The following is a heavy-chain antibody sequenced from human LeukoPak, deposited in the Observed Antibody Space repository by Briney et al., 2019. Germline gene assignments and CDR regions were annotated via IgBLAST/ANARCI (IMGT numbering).Heavy chain of an antibody. CDR1: GYTFTSYA. CDR2: INAGNGNT. Sequence: ASVKVSCEAPGYTFTSYAMHWVRQAPGQRLEWMGWINAGNGNTKYSQKFQGRVTITRDTSASTAYMELSSLRSEDTAVYYCARDRLEQWLVGTAEFDPWGQGTLVTVSS. J-gene: IGHJ5*02. CDR3: ARDRLEQWLVGTAEFDP. V-gene: IGHV1-3*01. D-gene: IGHD6-19*01.